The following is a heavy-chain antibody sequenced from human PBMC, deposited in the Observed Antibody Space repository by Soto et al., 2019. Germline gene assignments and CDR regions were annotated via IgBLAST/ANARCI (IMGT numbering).Heavy chain of an antibody. CDR1: GGTFSSYA. J-gene: IGHJ4*02. V-gene: IGHV1-69*13. CDR3: AREYILTGPIDY. D-gene: IGHD3-9*01. CDR2: IIPIFGTA. Sequence: ASVKVSCKASGGTFSSYAISWARQAPGQGLEWMGGIIPIFGTANYAQKFQGRVTITADESTSTAYMELSSLRSEDTAVYYCAREYILTGPIDYWGQGTLVTVSS.